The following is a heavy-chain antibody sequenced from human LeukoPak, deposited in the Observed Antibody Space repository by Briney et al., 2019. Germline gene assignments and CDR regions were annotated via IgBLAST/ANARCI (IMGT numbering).Heavy chain of an antibody. Sequence: GGSLRLSCAASGFAFSSYWMHWVRQAPGKGLVWFSRINSDVSITSYADSVKGRFPISRDNAKNTLYLQISSLRAEDTAVYFCARSGSYLGDYWGQGTLVTVSS. CDR3: ARSGSYLGDY. CDR1: GFAFSSYW. V-gene: IGHV3-74*01. J-gene: IGHJ4*02. CDR2: INSDVSIT. D-gene: IGHD1-26*01.